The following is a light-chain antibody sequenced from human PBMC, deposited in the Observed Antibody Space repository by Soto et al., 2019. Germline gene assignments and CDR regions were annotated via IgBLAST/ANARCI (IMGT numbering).Light chain of an antibody. CDR2: DAS. CDR1: QGISIY. J-gene: IGKJ4*01. Sequence: DIQMTQSPSSLSASVGDRVTITCRASQGISIYLAWYQQKPGKVPKLLIYDASTLQSGVPSRFSGSGSGTDFTLTISSLQHEDVATYYCQKYNGAALTFGGGTKLEIK. CDR3: QKYNGAALT. V-gene: IGKV1-27*01.